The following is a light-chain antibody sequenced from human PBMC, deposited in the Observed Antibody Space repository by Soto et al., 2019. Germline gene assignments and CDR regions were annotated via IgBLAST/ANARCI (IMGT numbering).Light chain of an antibody. J-gene: IGLJ3*02. V-gene: IGLV1-51*01. CDR1: SSNIGNNY. Sequence: QSVLTQPPSVSAAPGQTVTISCSGSSSNIGNNYVSWYQQLPGTTPKLIIYDNNKRPSGIPDRFSGSKSGTSATLGITGLQTGDEADYYCGTWDSSLSEGVFGGGTKLTVL. CDR3: GTWDSSLSEGV. CDR2: DNN.